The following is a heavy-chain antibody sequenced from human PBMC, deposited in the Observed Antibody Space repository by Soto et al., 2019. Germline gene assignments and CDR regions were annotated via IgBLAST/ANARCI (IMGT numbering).Heavy chain of an antibody. Sequence: QVQLVQSGAEVKKPGSSVKVSCKASGGTFSSYAISWVRQAPGQGLEWMRGIIPIFGTANYAQKFQGRVTITADESTSTAYMELCSVRTEDTAVYYCARDWGCSGGSCYPGSYVMDFWVQGTTVTVSS. D-gene: IGHD2-15*01. V-gene: IGHV1-69*12. J-gene: IGHJ6*01. CDR2: IIPIFGTA. CDR3: ARDWGCSGGSCYPGSYVMDF. CDR1: GGTFSSYA.